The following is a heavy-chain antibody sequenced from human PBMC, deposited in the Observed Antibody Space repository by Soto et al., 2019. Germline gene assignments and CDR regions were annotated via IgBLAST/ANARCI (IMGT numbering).Heavy chain of an antibody. CDR2: ISSSSSTI. CDR1: GFTFSSYS. CDR3: ARGGGYCSSTSCYAGWFDP. D-gene: IGHD2-2*01. V-gene: IGHV3-48*01. J-gene: IGHJ5*02. Sequence: EVQLVESGGGLVQPGGSLRLSCAASGFTFSSYSMNWVRQAPGKGLEWVSYISSSSSTIYYADSVKGRFTISRDNAKNPLYLQMNSLRAEETAVYYCARGGGYCSSTSCYAGWFDPWGQGTLVTVSS.